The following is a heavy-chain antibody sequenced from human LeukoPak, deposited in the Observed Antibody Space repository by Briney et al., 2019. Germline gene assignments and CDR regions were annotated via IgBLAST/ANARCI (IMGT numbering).Heavy chain of an antibody. D-gene: IGHD5-24*01. V-gene: IGHV4-59*01. CDR1: GGSINDYY. CDR3: ARGEMATVFL. CDR2: IYYSEST. J-gene: IGHJ4*02. Sequence: SETLSLTCTVSGGSINDYYWAWIRQPPRKGLEWIGYIYYSESTNYNPSLKSRVTISIDPSKTQFSLRLNSVTAADTAVYFCARGEMATVFLWGQGTLVTVSS.